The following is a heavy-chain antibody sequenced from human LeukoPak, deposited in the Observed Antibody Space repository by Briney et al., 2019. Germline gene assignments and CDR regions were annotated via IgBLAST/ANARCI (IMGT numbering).Heavy chain of an antibody. D-gene: IGHD2-8*01. CDR3: ARGYYSSPYNWFDP. Sequence: TSETLSLTCAVYGGSFSGYYWSWIRQPPGKGLEWIGEINHSGSTNYNPSLKSRVTISVDTSKNQFSLKLSSVTAADTAVHYCARGYYSSPYNWFDPWGQGTLVTVSS. V-gene: IGHV4-34*01. CDR1: GGSFSGYY. J-gene: IGHJ5*02. CDR2: INHSGST.